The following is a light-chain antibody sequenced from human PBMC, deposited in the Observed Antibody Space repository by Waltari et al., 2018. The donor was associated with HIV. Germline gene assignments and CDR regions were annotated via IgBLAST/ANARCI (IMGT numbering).Light chain of an antibody. CDR3: QSGDSSGSWV. CDR2: KDS. CDR1: ALPAQY. J-gene: IGLJ3*02. V-gene: IGLV3-25*03. Sequence: SYELTQPPSVSVSPGQTAKITCSGDALPAQYGYWYRQKPGQAPVLVRYKDSERPSGIPGRFSGSISGTTVTLTISGVQAEDEADYYCQSGDSSGSWVFGGGTKLTVL.